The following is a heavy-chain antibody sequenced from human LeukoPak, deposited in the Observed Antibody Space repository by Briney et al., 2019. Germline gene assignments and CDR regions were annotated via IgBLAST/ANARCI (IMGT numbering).Heavy chain of an antibody. Sequence: GGSLRLSCAASGFTVSSDYMSWVRQAPGKGLEWVSVIYSGGSTYYADSVKGRFTISRDNSKNTLYLQMNSLRAEDTAVYYCAKYGFSYCSGTSCIPHWGQGTLVTVSS. D-gene: IGHD2-2*01. J-gene: IGHJ4*02. CDR1: GFTVSSDY. CDR3: AKYGFSYCSGTSCIPH. V-gene: IGHV3-66*02. CDR2: IYSGGST.